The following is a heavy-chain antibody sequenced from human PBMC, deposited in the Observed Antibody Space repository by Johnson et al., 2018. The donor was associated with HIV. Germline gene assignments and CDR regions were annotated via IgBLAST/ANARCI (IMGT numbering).Heavy chain of an antibody. CDR3: AKDRRSSSLDAFDI. J-gene: IGHJ3*02. D-gene: IGHD6-13*01. V-gene: IGHV3-74*01. CDR2: INSDGRGT. CDR1: GFTFSDYW. Sequence: VQLVESGGDLVKPGGSLRLSCAASGFTFSDYWMHWVRQPPGKGLVWVSRINSDGRGTSYADSVKGRFTISSDNAKNTLDLHMNSLSAEDTAVYYCAKDRRSSSLDAFDIWGQGTMVTVSS.